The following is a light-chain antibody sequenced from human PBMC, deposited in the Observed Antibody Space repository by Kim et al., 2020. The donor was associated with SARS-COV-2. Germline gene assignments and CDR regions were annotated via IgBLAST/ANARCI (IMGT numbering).Light chain of an antibody. Sequence: QGQTASLTCSGDKLGDKYACWYQQKPGQSPVLVIYQDSKRPSGIPERFSGSNSGNTATLTISGTQAMDEADYYCQAWDSSTLSYVFGTGTKVTVL. CDR3: QAWDSSTLSYV. J-gene: IGLJ1*01. CDR1: KLGDKY. V-gene: IGLV3-1*01. CDR2: QDS.